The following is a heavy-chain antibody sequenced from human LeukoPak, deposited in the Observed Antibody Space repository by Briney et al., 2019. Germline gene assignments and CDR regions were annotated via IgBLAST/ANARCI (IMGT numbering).Heavy chain of an antibody. CDR1: GFTFRSYD. V-gene: IGHV3-33*05. D-gene: IGHD6-13*01. J-gene: IGHJ6*03. CDR2: ISYDGSNK. CDR3: ARGAAAGRYQYYYMDV. Sequence: PGGSLRLSCAASGFTFRSYDMHWVRQAPGKGLEWVAIISYDGSNKYLADSVKGRFTISRDNSKNTLYVQMNSLRDEDTAVYYCARGAAAGRYQYYYMDVWGKGTTVTVSS.